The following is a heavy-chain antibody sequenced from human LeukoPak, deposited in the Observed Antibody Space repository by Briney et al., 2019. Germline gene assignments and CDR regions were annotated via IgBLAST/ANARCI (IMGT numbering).Heavy chain of an antibody. D-gene: IGHD6-13*01. J-gene: IGHJ5*02. V-gene: IGHV3-23*01. CDR1: GFTFYSYA. CDR3: VKHVGSRWSNNRFDP. CDR2: VSRFGGTT. Sequence: GGSLRLSCAASGFTFYSYAMSWVRQAPGKVLEWVSAVSRFGGTTYYADSAKGRFTISRDNSNNAGYLQMNSLRVGDTALYYCVKHVGSRWSNNRFDPWGQGTLVTVS.